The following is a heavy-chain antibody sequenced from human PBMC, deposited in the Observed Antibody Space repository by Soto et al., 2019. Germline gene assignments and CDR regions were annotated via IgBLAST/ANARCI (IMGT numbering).Heavy chain of an antibody. Sequence: ALETLSLTCNVSAASMMRYYWISIRQPPGKGLEWIGYVYYSGSTNYNPSLKSRVTISVDKSKNQFSLQLTSMTAADTAVYYCATSPKGYFGPTAFDSWGQGVLVTVSS. CDR2: VYYSGST. CDR1: AASMMRYY. D-gene: IGHD1-26*01. V-gene: IGHV4-59*12. CDR3: ATSPKGYFGPTAFDS. J-gene: IGHJ4*02.